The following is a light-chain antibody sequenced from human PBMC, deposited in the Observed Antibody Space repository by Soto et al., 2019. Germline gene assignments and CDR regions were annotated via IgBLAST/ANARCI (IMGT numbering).Light chain of an antibody. J-gene: IGLJ1*01. V-gene: IGLV2-14*01. CDR1: SSDVGTYNH. Sequence: QSVLPQPASVSGSPGQSITISCTGTSSDVGTYNHVSWYQQHPGKAPQLIIYEVSNRPSGLSNRFSASKSGNTASLTISGLQAEDEADYYCCSYTTSSTLVFGTGTKVTVL. CDR2: EVS. CDR3: CSYTTSSTLV.